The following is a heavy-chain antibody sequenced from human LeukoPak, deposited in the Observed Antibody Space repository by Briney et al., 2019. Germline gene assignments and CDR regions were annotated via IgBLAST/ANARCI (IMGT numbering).Heavy chain of an antibody. CDR2: IYYSGST. D-gene: IGHD6-19*01. CDR3: ARRAGYSSYFDY. V-gene: IGHV4-39*01. CDR1: GGSISSSSYS. Sequence: SETLSLTCTVSGGSISSSSYSWGWIRQPPGKGLEWIGSIYYSGSTYYNPSLKSRVTISVDTSKNQFSLKLSSVTAADTAVYYCARRAGYSSYFDYWGQGTLVTVSS. J-gene: IGHJ4*02.